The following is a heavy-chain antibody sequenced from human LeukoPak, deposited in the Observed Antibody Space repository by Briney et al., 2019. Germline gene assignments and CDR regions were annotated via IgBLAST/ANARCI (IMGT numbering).Heavy chain of an antibody. V-gene: IGHV3-23*01. J-gene: IGHJ4*02. D-gene: IGHD3-10*01. CDR2: ISGSGGST. Sequence: GGSLRLSCAASGFTFSSYGMSWVRQAPGKGLEWVSAISGSGGSTYYADSVKGRFTISRDNSKNTLYLQMNSLRAEDTAVYYCAKVAVYYGSGSYFDYWGQGTLVTVSS. CDR3: AKVAVYYGSGSYFDY. CDR1: GFTFSSYG.